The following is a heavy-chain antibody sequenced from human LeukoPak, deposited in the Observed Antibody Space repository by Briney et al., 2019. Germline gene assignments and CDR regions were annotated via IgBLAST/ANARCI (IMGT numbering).Heavy chain of an antibody. V-gene: IGHV3-53*01. J-gene: IGHJ4*02. CDR2: IYTDGTT. CDR3: AKGLVLWFGESYYFDY. D-gene: IGHD3-10*01. CDR1: GFTVNNNY. Sequence: AGGSLRLSCAASGFTVNNNYMSWVRQAPGKGLEWVSVIYTDGTTYYADSVKGRFTISRDISKNTLYLQMNSLRAEDTAVYFCAKGLVLWFGESYYFDYWGQGSLVTVSS.